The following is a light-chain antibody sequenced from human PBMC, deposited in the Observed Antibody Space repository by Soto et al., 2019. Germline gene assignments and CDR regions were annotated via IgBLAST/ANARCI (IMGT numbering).Light chain of an antibody. Sequence: EIVLTQSPATLSLSPGERATLSCRASQNVNSHLAWYQQQTGQAPRLLIYDASNRATGIPARFSGSGSGTDFTLTISSLEPEDFAVYYCQQRSNWPPWTFGQGTKVDIK. CDR1: QNVNSH. V-gene: IGKV3-11*01. CDR3: QQRSNWPPWT. CDR2: DAS. J-gene: IGKJ1*01.